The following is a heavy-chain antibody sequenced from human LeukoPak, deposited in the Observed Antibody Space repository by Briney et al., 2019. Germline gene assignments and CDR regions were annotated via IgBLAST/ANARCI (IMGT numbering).Heavy chain of an antibody. CDR3: AAKGNGYTGIYVFAQ. J-gene: IGHJ4*02. Sequence: PGGSLRLSCAASEFSVSSNYMSWVRQAPGKGLEWVAVIYSSGGTYHTDSVKGRFTISRDNSKNTLDLQMNSLRAEDTAMYYCAAKGNGYTGIYVFAQWGQGTLVTVSS. CDR1: EFSVSSNY. CDR2: IYSSGGT. V-gene: IGHV3-66*01. D-gene: IGHD1-26*01.